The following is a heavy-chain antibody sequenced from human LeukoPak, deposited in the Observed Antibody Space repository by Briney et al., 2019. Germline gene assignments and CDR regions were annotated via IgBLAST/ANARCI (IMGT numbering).Heavy chain of an antibody. D-gene: IGHD3-22*01. CDR3: AKGNDIGGYYYPHFDY. CDR1: GFTFSSYG. V-gene: IGHV3-30*18. CDR2: ISYDGGDE. Sequence: PGGSLRLSCAASGFTFSSYGMHWVRQAPGKGLEWVAVISYDGGDEFYADSVKGRFTISRDNSKNTLYLQMNSLRAEDTAVYYCAKGNDIGGYYYPHFDYWGQGALVTVSS. J-gene: IGHJ4*02.